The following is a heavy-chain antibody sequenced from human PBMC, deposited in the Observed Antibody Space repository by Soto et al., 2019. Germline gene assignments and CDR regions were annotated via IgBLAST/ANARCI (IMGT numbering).Heavy chain of an antibody. Sequence: VGSLRLSCAASGFTFSSYWMHWVRQAPGKGLVWVSRINSDGSSTSYADSVKGRFTISRDNAKNTLYLQMNSLRAEDTAVYYCARVLDTAMVTNYYGMDVWGQGTTVTVSS. J-gene: IGHJ6*02. V-gene: IGHV3-74*01. CDR3: ARVLDTAMVTNYYGMDV. CDR2: INSDGSST. CDR1: GFTFSSYW. D-gene: IGHD5-18*01.